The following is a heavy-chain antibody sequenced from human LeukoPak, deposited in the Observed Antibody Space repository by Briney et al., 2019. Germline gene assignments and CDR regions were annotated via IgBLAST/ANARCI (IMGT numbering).Heavy chain of an antibody. Sequence: RASETLSLTCAVYGGSFSGYYWSWIRQPPGKGLGWLGEINHSGSTNYNPSLKSRVTISVDTSKNQFSLKLSSVTAADTAVYYCARGGYVSGWYYFDYWGQGTLVTVSS. D-gene: IGHD6-19*01. CDR3: ARGGYVSGWYYFDY. J-gene: IGHJ4*02. CDR1: GGSFSGYY. CDR2: INHSGST. V-gene: IGHV4-34*01.